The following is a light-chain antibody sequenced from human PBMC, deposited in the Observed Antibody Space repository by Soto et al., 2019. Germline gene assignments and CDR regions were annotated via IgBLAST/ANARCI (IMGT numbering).Light chain of an antibody. J-gene: IGKJ2*01. CDR3: QQRSNWLIT. V-gene: IGKV3-11*01. Sequence: EIVLTQSPATLSLSPGERATLACRASQSVSSYLALYQQKPVQAPSLLIYDASNRATGIPARFGGSGSGTDFTLTISRLEPEEFAVYYCQQRSNWLITFGQGTKLEIK. CDR2: DAS. CDR1: QSVSSY.